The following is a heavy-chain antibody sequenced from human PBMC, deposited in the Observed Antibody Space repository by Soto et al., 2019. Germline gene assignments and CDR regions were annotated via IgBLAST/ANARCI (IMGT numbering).Heavy chain of an antibody. J-gene: IGHJ4*02. CDR1: GFTFSSYA. CDR2: ISYDGSNK. D-gene: IGHD1-26*01. V-gene: IGHV3-30-3*01. CDR3: ARDLVGATDDY. Sequence: GGSLRLSCAASGFTFSSYAMHWVRQAPGKGLEWVAVISYDGSNKYYADSVKGRFTISRDNSKNTLYLQMNSLRAEDTAVYYCARDLVGATDDYWGQGTLVTVSS.